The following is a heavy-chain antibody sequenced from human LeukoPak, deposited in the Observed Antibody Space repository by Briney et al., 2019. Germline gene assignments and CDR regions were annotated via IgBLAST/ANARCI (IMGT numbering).Heavy chain of an antibody. J-gene: IGHJ5*02. CDR2: ISTSGDT. D-gene: IGHD2-15*01. Sequence: SETLSLTCTVSGGSISTYYCSWIRQPAGKGLEWIGRISTSGDTNYNPSLKSRVTISVDTSKNQFSLKLSSVTAADTAVYYCARHMVVVTPEGWFDPWGQGTLVTVSS. V-gene: IGHV4-4*07. CDR3: ARHMVVVTPEGWFDP. CDR1: GGSISTYY.